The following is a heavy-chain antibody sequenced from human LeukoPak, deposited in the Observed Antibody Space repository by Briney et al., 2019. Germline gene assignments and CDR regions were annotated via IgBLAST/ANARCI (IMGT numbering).Heavy chain of an antibody. D-gene: IGHD1-7*01. CDR3: ARESNGGTGTPSFDY. CDR2: INPNSGGT. Sequence: ASVKVSCKASGYTFTGYYMHWVRQAPGQGLEWMGWINPNSGGTNYAQKFQGRVTMTRDTSISTAYMELSRLRSDDTAVYYCARESNGGTGTPSFDYWGQGTLVTVSS. V-gene: IGHV1-2*02. J-gene: IGHJ4*02. CDR1: GYTFTGYY.